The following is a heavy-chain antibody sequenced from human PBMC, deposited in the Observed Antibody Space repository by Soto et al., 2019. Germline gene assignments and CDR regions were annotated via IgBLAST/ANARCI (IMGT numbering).Heavy chain of an antibody. CDR2: INPSGGST. CDR3: ARDLAYCGGDCSSRSYGMDV. CDR1: GYTFTSYY. J-gene: IGHJ6*02. Sequence: QVQLVQSGAEVKKPGASVKVSCKASGYTFTSYYMHWVRQAPGQGLGWMGIINPSGGSTSYAQKFQGRVTMTRDTSTSTVYMELSSLRSEDTAVYYCARDLAYCGGDCSSRSYGMDVWGQGTTVTVSS. V-gene: IGHV1-46*01. D-gene: IGHD2-21*02.